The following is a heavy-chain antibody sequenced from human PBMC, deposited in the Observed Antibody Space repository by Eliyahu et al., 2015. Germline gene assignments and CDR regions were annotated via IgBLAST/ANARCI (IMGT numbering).Heavy chain of an antibody. CDR1: GFXFINPX. V-gene: IGHV3-15*01. Sequence: EVQLVESGGGLVKHGGSLRLSCAASGFXFINPXXNWVRQAPGKGLEWVXRIKSESDGGATDYAAPVKDRFTISRDDSTNTLFLQMNSLKTEDTAVYYCTTDPAYSGSFNYYSDWWGQGTLVAVSS. CDR2: IKSESDGGAT. J-gene: IGHJ4*02. CDR3: TTDPAYSGSFNYYSDW. D-gene: IGHD1-26*01.